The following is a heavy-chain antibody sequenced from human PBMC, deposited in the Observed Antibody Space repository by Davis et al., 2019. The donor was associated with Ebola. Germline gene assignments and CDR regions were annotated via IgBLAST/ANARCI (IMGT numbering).Heavy chain of an antibody. CDR1: GFTFDDYA. Sequence: PGGSLRLSCAASGFTFDDYAMHWVRQAPGKGLEWVSGISWNSGSIGYADSVKGRFTISRDNSKNTLYLQMNSLRAEDTAVYYCVGKFPPMIDYWGQGTLVTVSS. J-gene: IGHJ4*02. V-gene: IGHV3-9*01. D-gene: IGHD3-16*01. CDR2: ISWNSGSI. CDR3: VGKFPPMIDY.